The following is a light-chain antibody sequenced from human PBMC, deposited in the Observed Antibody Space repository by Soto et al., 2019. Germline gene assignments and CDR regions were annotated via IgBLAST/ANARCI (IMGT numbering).Light chain of an antibody. V-gene: IGKV1-5*03. Sequence: DIQVTQSPSTLSASVGDSVTISCRASQIISNWLAWYQQKPGKAPKLLIYKASTLESGVPSRFSGSEPGTDFTLTISGLQPDDFATYYCQPYNTFLLTFGPGTKVDIK. J-gene: IGKJ3*01. CDR2: KAS. CDR1: QIISNW. CDR3: QPYNTFLLT.